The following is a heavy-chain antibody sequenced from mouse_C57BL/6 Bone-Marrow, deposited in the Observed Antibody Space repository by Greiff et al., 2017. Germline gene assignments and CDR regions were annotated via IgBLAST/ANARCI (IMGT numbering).Heavy chain of an antibody. CDR2: IYPGDGDT. Sequence: QVQLQQSGPELVKPGASVKISCKASGYAFSSSWMNWVKQRPGKGLEWIGRIYPGDGDTNYNGKFKGKATLTADKSSSTVYMQLSSLTSEDSAVYFCAKGYFDVWGTGTTVTVSS. J-gene: IGHJ1*03. CDR1: GYAFSSSW. CDR3: AKGYFDV. V-gene: IGHV1-82*01.